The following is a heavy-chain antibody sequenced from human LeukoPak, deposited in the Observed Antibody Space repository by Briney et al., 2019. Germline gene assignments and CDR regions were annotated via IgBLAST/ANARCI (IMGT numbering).Heavy chain of an antibody. CDR3: AKAGYTSSWFDY. J-gene: IGHJ5*01. V-gene: IGHV3-30-3*01. Sequence: GGSLRLSCAASEFTFSTYAVHWVRQAPGKGLEWVAAISYDGNNKYYADSVKGRFTISRDNSKNTLYLQMNSLRAEDTAVFYCAKAGYTSSWFDYWGQGTLVTVSS. CDR1: EFTFSTYA. CDR2: ISYDGNNK. D-gene: IGHD6-13*01.